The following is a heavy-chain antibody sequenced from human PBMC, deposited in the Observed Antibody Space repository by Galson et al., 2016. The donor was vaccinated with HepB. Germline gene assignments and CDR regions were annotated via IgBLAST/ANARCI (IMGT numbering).Heavy chain of an antibody. D-gene: IGHD2-2*01. V-gene: IGHV1-69*06. CDR1: GGTFSSYA. Sequence: SVKVSCKASGGTFSSYAISWVRQAPGQGPEWMGGIIPIFGTTNYAQKFQGRVTITADKSTSTAYMELTSLRSEDTAVYYCARTHYDCSNNNCYLPDYYYYGMDVWGQGTTVTVSS. J-gene: IGHJ6*02. CDR3: ARTHYDCSNNNCYLPDYYYYGMDV. CDR2: IIPIFGTT.